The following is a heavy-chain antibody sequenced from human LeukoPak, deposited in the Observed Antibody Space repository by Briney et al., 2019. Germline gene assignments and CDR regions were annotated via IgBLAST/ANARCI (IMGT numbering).Heavy chain of an antibody. CDR1: GFTFSSYS. V-gene: IGHV3-21*01. CDR2: ISSSSSYI. CDR3: AREEKGFVMEWELFDY. Sequence: GGSLRLSCAASGFTFSSYSMNWVRQAPGKGLEWVSSISSSSSYIYYADSVKGRFTISRDNAKNSLYLQMNSLRAEDTAVYYCAREEKGFVMEWELFDYWGQGTLVTVSS. D-gene: IGHD1-26*01. J-gene: IGHJ4*02.